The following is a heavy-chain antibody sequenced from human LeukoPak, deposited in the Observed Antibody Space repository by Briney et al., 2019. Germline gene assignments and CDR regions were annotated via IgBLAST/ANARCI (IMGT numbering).Heavy chain of an antibody. Sequence: ASVKVSCKASGYTFTDYYMHWVRQAPGQGLEGMGWINPNSGGTNFSQKLQGRVAITRDTSISTAYLELGSLRSDDTAVYYCARARWQLVPYFDSWGQGTLVTVSS. CDR2: INPNSGGT. CDR1: GYTFTDYY. V-gene: IGHV1-2*02. J-gene: IGHJ4*02. CDR3: ARARWQLVPYFDS. D-gene: IGHD6-6*01.